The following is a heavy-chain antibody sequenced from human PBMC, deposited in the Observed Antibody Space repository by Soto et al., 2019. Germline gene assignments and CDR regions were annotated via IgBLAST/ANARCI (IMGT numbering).Heavy chain of an antibody. V-gene: IGHV4-30-2*01. CDR1: GDSITTDGYS. Sequence: PSETLSLTCNVSGDSITTDGYSWSWIRQPPGKGLEWIGYIYHTGTAYYNPSLKSRVTLSVDRSKNQFSLSLNSVTAADTAVYYCASRGSSGPFWGQGTLVTVSS. D-gene: IGHD3-22*01. J-gene: IGHJ4*02. CDR2: IYHTGTA. CDR3: ASRGSSGPF.